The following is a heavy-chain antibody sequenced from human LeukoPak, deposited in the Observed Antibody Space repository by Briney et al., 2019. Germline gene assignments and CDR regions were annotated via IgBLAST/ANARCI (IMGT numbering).Heavy chain of an antibody. CDR3: AREVIGTEEADY. Sequence: GGSLRLSRAASGFTFSSYSMNWVRQAPGKGLEWVSSISSSSSHIYYADSLKGRFTISRDNAQNSLYLQMNSLRAEDTAVYYCAREVIGTEEADYWGQGTLVTVSS. CDR2: ISSSSSHI. CDR1: GFTFSSYS. V-gene: IGHV3-21*06. J-gene: IGHJ4*02. D-gene: IGHD6-13*01.